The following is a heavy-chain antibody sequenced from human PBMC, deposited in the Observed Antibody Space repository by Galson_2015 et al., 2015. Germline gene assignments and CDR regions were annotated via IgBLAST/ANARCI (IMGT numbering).Heavy chain of an antibody. CDR1: GYTFTDHY. J-gene: IGHJ4*02. D-gene: IGHD2-15*01. V-gene: IGHV1-2*04. Sequence: SVKVSCKASGYTFTDHYMHWVRQAPGQGLEWMAYIDPNSGATSYAQRFQGWVTVTRDTSITTAYMELSRLTFDDTAVYYCARGGYCSGGSCLKIDYWGQGTLVTVSS. CDR2: IDPNSGAT. CDR3: ARGGYCSGGSCLKIDY.